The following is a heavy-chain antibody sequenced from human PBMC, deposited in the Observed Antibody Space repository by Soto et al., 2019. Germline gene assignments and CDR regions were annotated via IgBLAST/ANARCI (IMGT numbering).Heavy chain of an antibody. CDR3: AREATGPDYGDYGKDFDY. CDR1: GFTFSSYS. Sequence: GGSLRLSCAASGFTFSSYSMNWVRQAPGKGLEWVSSISSSSSYIYYADSVKGRFTISRDNAKNSLYLQMNSLRAEDTAVYYCAREATGPDYGDYGKDFDYWSQGTLVTVSS. J-gene: IGHJ4*02. V-gene: IGHV3-21*01. D-gene: IGHD4-17*01. CDR2: ISSSSSYI.